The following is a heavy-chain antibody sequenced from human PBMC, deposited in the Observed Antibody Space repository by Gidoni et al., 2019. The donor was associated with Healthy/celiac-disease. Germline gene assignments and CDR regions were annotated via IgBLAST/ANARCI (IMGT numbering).Heavy chain of an antibody. CDR1: GFTFSSYA. V-gene: IGHV3-23*04. CDR3: AKGYSSSWSSWEPFDY. Sequence: EVQLVESGGGLVQPGGSLRLSCAASGFTFSSYAMSWVRQAPGKGLEWVSAISGSGGSTYYADSVKGRFTISRDNSKNTLYLQMNSLRAEDTAVYYCAKGYSSSWSSWEPFDYWGQGTLVTVSS. CDR2: ISGSGGST. D-gene: IGHD6-13*01. J-gene: IGHJ4*02.